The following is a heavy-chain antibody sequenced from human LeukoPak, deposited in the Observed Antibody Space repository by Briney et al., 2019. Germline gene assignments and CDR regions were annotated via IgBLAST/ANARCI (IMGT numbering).Heavy chain of an antibody. CDR1: GFTFSSYA. CDR2: ISYGGSNK. D-gene: IGHD2-2*01. J-gene: IGHJ3*02. V-gene: IGHV3-30-3*01. CDR3: ASNIVVVQGAFDI. Sequence: GGSLRLSCAASGFTFSSYAMHWVRQAPGKGLEWVAVISYGGSNKYYADSVKGRFTISRDNSKNTLHLQMNSLRAEDTAVYYCASNIVVVQGAFDIWGQGTMVTVSS.